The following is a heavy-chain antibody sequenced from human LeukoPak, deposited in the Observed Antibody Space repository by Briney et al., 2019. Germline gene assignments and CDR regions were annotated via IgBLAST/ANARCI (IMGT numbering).Heavy chain of an antibody. Sequence: SETLSLTCTVSGGSISSYYWSWIRQPAGKGLEWIGSFYHSGSTHCNPSLKSRVSISVDTSKNQFSLKLSSVTAADTAVYYCARSYCSGGSCYLFDYWGQGTLVTVSS. CDR3: ARSYCSGGSCYLFDY. CDR2: FYHSGST. V-gene: IGHV4-4*07. D-gene: IGHD2-15*01. J-gene: IGHJ4*02. CDR1: GGSISSYY.